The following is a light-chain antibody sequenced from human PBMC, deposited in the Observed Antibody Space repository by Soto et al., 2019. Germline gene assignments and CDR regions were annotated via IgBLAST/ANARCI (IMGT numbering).Light chain of an antibody. CDR1: QSVSAGH. V-gene: IGKV3-20*01. CDR3: QQYGSSPLT. J-gene: IGKJ4*01. Sequence: EIVLTQSPGTLSSSPGERATLSCRASQSVSAGHLAWYQQKPGQAPRLLIYGASSRATGIPDRFSGSGSGTDFTLTISRLEPEDFGVYFCQQYGSSPLTFGGGTKVEIK. CDR2: GAS.